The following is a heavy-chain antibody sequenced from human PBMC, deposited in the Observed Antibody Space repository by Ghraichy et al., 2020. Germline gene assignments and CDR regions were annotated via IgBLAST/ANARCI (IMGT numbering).Heavy chain of an antibody. CDR3: ARDVDFDY. Sequence: GGSLRLSCAASGFTFNIYWMSWVRQAPGKGLEWVANIKQDGSEKYYLDSVNGRFTISRDNAKNSLYLQMNSLRAEDTAVYYCARDVDFDYWGQGTLVTVSS. J-gene: IGHJ4*02. CDR2: IKQDGSEK. CDR1: GFTFNIYW. V-gene: IGHV3-7*03.